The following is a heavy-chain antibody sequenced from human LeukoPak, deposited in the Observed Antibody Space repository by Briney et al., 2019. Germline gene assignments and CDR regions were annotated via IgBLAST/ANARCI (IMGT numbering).Heavy chain of an antibody. V-gene: IGHV3-74*01. J-gene: IGHJ4*02. D-gene: IGHD1-26*01. CDR2: INSDGSST. CDR3: ARKTGSYYYFDS. Sequence: GGSLRLSCAASGFTFSSYWMHWVRQAPGKGLVWVSRINSDGSSTSYADSVKGRFTISRDNAKNTLYLQMNSLGAEDTAVYYCARKTGSYYYFDSWGQGTLVTVSS. CDR1: GFTFSSYW.